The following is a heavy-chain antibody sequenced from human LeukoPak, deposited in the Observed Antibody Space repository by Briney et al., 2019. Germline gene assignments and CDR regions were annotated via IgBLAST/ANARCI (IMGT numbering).Heavy chain of an antibody. CDR3: ARDLGSSGWYAGSNSKFDY. CDR2: ISSSSSTI. D-gene: IGHD6-19*01. J-gene: IGHJ4*02. V-gene: IGHV3-48*01. CDR1: GFTFSSYS. Sequence: PGGSLRLSCAASGFTFSSYSMNWVRQAPGKGLEWVSYISSSSSTIYYADSVKGRFTISRDNAKNSLYLQMNSLRAEDTAVYYCARDLGSSGWYAGSNSKFDYWGQGTLVTVSS.